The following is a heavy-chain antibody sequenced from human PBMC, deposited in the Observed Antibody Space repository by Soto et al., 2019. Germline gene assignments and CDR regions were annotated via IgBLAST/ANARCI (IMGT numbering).Heavy chain of an antibody. Sequence: PSETLSLTCAVYGGSFSGYYWSWIRQPPGKGLEWIGEINHSGSTNYNPSLKSRVTISVDTSKNQFSLKLSSVTAADTAVYYCVKGEYYYDSSGYYPFDYWGQGTLVT. CDR3: VKGEYYYDSSGYYPFDY. V-gene: IGHV4-34*09. D-gene: IGHD3-22*01. CDR1: GGSFSGYY. J-gene: IGHJ4*02. CDR2: INHSGST.